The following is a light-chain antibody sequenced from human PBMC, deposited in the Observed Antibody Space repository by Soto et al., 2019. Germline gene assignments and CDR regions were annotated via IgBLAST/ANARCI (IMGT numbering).Light chain of an antibody. J-gene: IGKJ3*01. CDR2: KAS. CDR1: QTISSW. V-gene: IGKV1-5*03. CDR3: HQYNSYSLT. Sequence: DIQMTQSPSTLSASVGDRVTITCRASQTISSWLAWYQQKPGKAPNLLIYKASSLESGVPSRFSGSGSGTEFTLTISSLQPYDFATYYCHQYNSYSLTFGPGTKVDIK.